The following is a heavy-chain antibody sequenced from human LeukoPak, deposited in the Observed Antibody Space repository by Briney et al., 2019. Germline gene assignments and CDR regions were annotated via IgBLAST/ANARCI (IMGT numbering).Heavy chain of an antibody. V-gene: IGHV3-64*01. D-gene: IGHD3-16*02. J-gene: IGHJ4*02. Sequence: GGSLRLSCAASGFTFSSYAMHWVRQAPGKGLEYVSAISSNGGSTYYANSVKGGFTISRDNSKNTLYLQMASLRAEDMAVYYCARGFKFGDYVWGSYRYTVATYFDYWGQGTLVTVSS. CDR2: ISSNGGST. CDR1: GFTFSSYA. CDR3: ARGFKFGDYVWGSYRYTVATYFDY.